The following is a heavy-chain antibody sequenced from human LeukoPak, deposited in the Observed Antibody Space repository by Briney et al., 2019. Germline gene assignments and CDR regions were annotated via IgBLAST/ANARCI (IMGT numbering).Heavy chain of an antibody. CDR1: GFTFSSDE. D-gene: IGHD3-10*02. CDR3: AELGITMIGGV. J-gene: IGHJ6*04. Sequence: PGGSLRLSCAASGFTFSSDEMNWGRQAPGKGLEWVSYISSSSSTIYYADSVKGRFTISRDNAKNSLYLQMNSLRAEDTAVYYCAELGITMIGGVWGKGTTVTISS. CDR2: ISSSSSTI. V-gene: IGHV3-48*03.